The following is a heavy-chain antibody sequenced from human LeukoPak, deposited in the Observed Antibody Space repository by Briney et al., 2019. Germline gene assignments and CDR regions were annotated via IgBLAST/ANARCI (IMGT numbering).Heavy chain of an antibody. V-gene: IGHV3-23*01. CDR3: AKGDDIGKHPIRAFYFDN. D-gene: IGHD5-24*01. CDR1: GFIFSRHA. CDR2: TGLNSVNT. J-gene: IGHJ4*02. Sequence: GGSLRLSCTASGFIFSRHAMSWVRQAPGKGLEWGSTTGLNSVNTLCADSVQGRFTISRDNSRNTLDLQIDNLRVDDTAVYYYAKGDDIGKHPIRAFYFDNWGQGTLVTVSS.